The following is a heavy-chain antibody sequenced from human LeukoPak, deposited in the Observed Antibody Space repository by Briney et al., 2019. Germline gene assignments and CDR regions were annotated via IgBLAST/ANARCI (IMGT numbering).Heavy chain of an antibody. J-gene: IGHJ6*03. D-gene: IGHD5-18*01. CDR3: ARAPKRVDTESGYYYYMDV. CDR1: GYTFTSYD. CDR2: MNPNSGNT. V-gene: IGHV1-8*03. Sequence: ASVKVSCKASGYTFTSYDINWVRQATGQGLEWMGWMNPNSGNTGYAQKFQGRVTITRNTSISTAYMELSSLRSEDTAVYYCARAPKRVDTESGYYYYMDVWGKGTTVTVSS.